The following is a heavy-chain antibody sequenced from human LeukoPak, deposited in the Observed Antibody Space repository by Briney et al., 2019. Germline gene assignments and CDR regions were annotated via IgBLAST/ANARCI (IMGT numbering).Heavy chain of an antibody. CDR3: VSFYETY. V-gene: IGHV3-74*01. CDR1: GLTFSSHW. J-gene: IGHJ4*02. D-gene: IGHD2/OR15-2a*01. Sequence: GGSLRLSCAASGLTFSSHWMHWVRQAPGKGLVWVSHINSDGSWTSYADSVKGRFTISKDNAKNTVHLQMNSLRAEDTAVYYCVSFYETYWGRGTLVTVSS. CDR2: INSDGSWT.